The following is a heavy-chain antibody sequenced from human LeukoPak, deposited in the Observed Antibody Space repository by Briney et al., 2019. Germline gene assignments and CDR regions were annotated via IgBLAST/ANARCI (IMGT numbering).Heavy chain of an antibody. V-gene: IGHV4-59*08. CDR1: GGSISSYY. CDR3: ARSVVDTAMAIAFDI. J-gene: IGHJ3*02. Sequence: SETLSLTCTVSGGSISSYYWSWIRQPPGEGLEWIGYIYYSGSTNYNPSLKSRVTISVDTSKNQFSLKLSSVTAADTAVYYCARSVVDTAMAIAFDIWGQGTMVTVSS. D-gene: IGHD5-18*01. CDR2: IYYSGST.